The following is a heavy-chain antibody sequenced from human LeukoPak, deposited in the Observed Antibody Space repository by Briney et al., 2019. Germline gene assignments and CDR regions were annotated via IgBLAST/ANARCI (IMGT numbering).Heavy chain of an antibody. V-gene: IGHV3-30-3*01. J-gene: IGHJ4*02. D-gene: IGHD6-6*01. CDR3: ARERKIGSSSSRGAFGDY. CDR1: GFTFSSYA. CDR2: ISYDGSNK. Sequence: PGGSLRLSCAASGFTFSSYAMHWVRQAPGKGLEWVAVISYDGSNKYYADSVKGRFTISRDNSKNTLYLQMNSLRAEDTAVYYCARERKIGSSSSRGAFGDYWGQGTLVTVSS.